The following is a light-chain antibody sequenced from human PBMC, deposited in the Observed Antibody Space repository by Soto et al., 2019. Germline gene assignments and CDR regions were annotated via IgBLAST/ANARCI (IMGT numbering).Light chain of an antibody. V-gene: IGLV2-14*01. CDR1: SSDVDNYNS. CDR2: DVS. CDR3: NSDTSRVV. J-gene: IGLJ2*01. Sequence: QSALTQPASVSGSLGQSITISCTGTSSDVDNYNSVSWYQQHPGKAPKLMIYDVSNRPSGVSNRFSGSKSGNTASLTISGLQAEDEADYYCNSDTSRVVFGGGTKLTVL.